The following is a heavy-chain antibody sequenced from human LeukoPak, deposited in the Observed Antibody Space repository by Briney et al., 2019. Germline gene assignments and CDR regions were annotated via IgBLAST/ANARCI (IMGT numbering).Heavy chain of an antibody. CDR2: ISGSGGST. CDR1: GFTFSSYA. V-gene: IGHV3-23*01. Sequence: GGSLRLSCAASGFTFSSYAMSWVRQAPGKGLEWVSAISGSGGSTYYADSVKGRFTISRDNSKNTLYLQMNSLRAEDTAVYYCAKGFGFSYGYGLDYWGQGTLVTVSS. D-gene: IGHD5-18*01. J-gene: IGHJ4*02. CDR3: AKGFGFSYGYGLDY.